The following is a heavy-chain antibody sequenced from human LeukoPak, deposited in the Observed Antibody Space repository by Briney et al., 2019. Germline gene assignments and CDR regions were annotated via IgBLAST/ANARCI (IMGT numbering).Heavy chain of an antibody. CDR3: TRNYDSSGYTTFGY. Sequence: ETLSLTCTVSGGSISSYYWSWIRQPPGKGLEWIGYIYYSGSTNYNPSLKSRVTISVDTSKNQFSLKLSSVTAADTAVYYCTRNYDSSGYTTFGYWGRGTLVTVSS. CDR2: IYYSGST. D-gene: IGHD3-22*01. J-gene: IGHJ4*02. V-gene: IGHV4-59*01. CDR1: GGSISSYY.